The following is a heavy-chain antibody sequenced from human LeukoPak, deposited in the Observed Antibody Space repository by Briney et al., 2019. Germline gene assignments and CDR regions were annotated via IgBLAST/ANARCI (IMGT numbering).Heavy chain of an antibody. J-gene: IGHJ4*02. V-gene: IGHV3-74*01. CDR3: LLGAYYNTIDY. Sequence: TGGSLRLSCAASGVTFSRYRMHWVRQAPGKGLVWVSRIKSDGSGTIYADSVKGRFTISRDNAKNTLNLQMNSLRADDTAVYYCLLGAYYNTIDYWGQGTLVTVSS. CDR1: GVTFSRYR. D-gene: IGHD3-3*01. CDR2: IKSDGSGT.